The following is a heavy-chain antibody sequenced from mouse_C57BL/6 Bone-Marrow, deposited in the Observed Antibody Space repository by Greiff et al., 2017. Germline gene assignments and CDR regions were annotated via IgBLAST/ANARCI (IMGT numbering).Heavy chain of an antibody. CDR2: IWRGGST. D-gene: IGHD2-5*01. CDR1: GFSLTSYG. Sequence: VQLQQSGPGLVQPSQSLSITCTVSGFSLTSYGVHWVRQSPGKGLEWLGVIWRGGSTDYNAAFISRLSISKDNSKSQVFFKMNSLQADDTAIYFCARNYYSNYYAMDYWGQGTSVTVSS. CDR3: ARNYYSNYYAMDY. V-gene: IGHV2-2*01. J-gene: IGHJ4*01.